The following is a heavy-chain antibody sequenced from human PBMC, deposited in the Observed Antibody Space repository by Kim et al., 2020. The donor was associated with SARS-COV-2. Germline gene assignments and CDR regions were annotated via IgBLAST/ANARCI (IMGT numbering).Heavy chain of an antibody. J-gene: IGHJ4*02. CDR2: ISYDGSNK. Sequence: GGSLRLSCAASGFTFSSYGMHWVRQAPGKGLEWVAVISYDGSNKYYADSVKGRFTISRDNSKNTLYLQMNSLRAEDTAVYYCAKDLAPGYSYGFDYWGQGTLVTVSS. CDR1: GFTFSSYG. CDR3: AKDLAPGYSYGFDY. D-gene: IGHD5-18*01. V-gene: IGHV3-30*18.